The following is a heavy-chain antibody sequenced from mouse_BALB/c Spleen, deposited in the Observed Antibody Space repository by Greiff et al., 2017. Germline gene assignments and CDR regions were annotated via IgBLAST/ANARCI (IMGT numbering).Heavy chain of an antibody. Sequence: VQLQQSGPGLVKPSQSLSLTCTVTGYSITSDYAWNWIRQFPGNKLEWMGYISYSGSTSYNPSLKSRISITRDTSKNQFFLQLNSVTTEDTATYYCARLSIYYYGSSYGYFDYWGQGTTLTVSS. CDR2: ISYSGST. D-gene: IGHD1-1*01. CDR1: GYSITSDYA. J-gene: IGHJ2*01. V-gene: IGHV3-2*02. CDR3: ARLSIYYYGSSYGYFDY.